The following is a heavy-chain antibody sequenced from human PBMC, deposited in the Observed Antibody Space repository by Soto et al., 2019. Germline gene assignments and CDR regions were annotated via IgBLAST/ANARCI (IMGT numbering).Heavy chain of an antibody. V-gene: IGHV3-23*01. CDR3: ANRVRFLEWANCFDP. CDR1: GFTFSSYA. D-gene: IGHD3-3*01. Sequence: EVQLLESGGGLVQPGGSLRLSCAASGFTFSSYAMSWVRQAPGKGLGWLSAISGSGGSTYYADSVKGRFTISRDNSKNTLYLQMNSLSAEDTAVYYCANRVRFLEWANCFDPWGQGTLVTVSS. J-gene: IGHJ5*02. CDR2: ISGSGGST.